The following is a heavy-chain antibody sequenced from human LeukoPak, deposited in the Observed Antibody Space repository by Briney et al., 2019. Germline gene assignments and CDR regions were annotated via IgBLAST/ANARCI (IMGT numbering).Heavy chain of an antibody. J-gene: IGHJ4*02. Sequence: KPSETLSLTCTVSGGSINAYYWSWIRQPPAKGLEWIGYVYHSGSTNYNPSLKSRVTMSVDTSNNQFSLKLSSVTAADTAVYYCARGIRYSSGWYRFHRGQGTLVTVSS. D-gene: IGHD6-19*01. CDR3: ARGIRYSSGWYRFH. CDR2: VYHSGST. V-gene: IGHV4-59*12. CDR1: GGSINAYY.